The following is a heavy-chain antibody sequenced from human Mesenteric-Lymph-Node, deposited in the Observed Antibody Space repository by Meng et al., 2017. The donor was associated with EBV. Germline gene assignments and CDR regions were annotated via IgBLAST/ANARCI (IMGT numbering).Heavy chain of an antibody. V-gene: IGHV4-61*01. Sequence: QGQLQKPGPGLGKPSETLSLTFTVSGGSVSSGSYYWSWIRQPPGKGLEWIGYIYYSGSTNYNPSLKSRVTISVDTSKNQFSLKLSSVTAADTAVYYCALIIVGATHFDYWGQGTLVTVSS. J-gene: IGHJ4*02. CDR3: ALIIVGATHFDY. CDR2: IYYSGST. D-gene: IGHD1-26*01. CDR1: GGSVSSGSYY.